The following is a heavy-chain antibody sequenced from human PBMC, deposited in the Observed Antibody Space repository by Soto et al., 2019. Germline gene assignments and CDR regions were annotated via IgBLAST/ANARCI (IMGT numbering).Heavy chain of an antibody. D-gene: IGHD6-13*01. CDR2: ISWNSGSI. CDR1: GFTFDDYA. V-gene: IGHV3-9*01. J-gene: IGHJ4*02. CDR3: AKDVSSSSTYYFDY. Sequence: GGSLRLSCAASGFTFDDYAMHWVRQAPGKGLEWVSGISWNSGSIGYADSVKGRFTISRGNAKNSLYLQMNSLRVEDTALYYCAKDVSSSSTYYFDYWGQGTLVTVSS.